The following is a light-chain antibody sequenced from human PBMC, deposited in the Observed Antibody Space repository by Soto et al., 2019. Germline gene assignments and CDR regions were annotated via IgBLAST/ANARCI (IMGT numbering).Light chain of an antibody. CDR3: QTWGTGIHVV. J-gene: IGLJ2*01. V-gene: IGLV4-69*01. CDR1: SGHSSYA. Sequence: QPVLTQSPSASASLGASVKLTCTLSSGHSSYAIAWHQQQPEKGPRYLMKLNSDGSHSKGDGIPDRFSGSSSGAERYLTISSLQSEDEADDYCQTWGTGIHVVFGGGTQLTVL. CDR2: LNSDGSH.